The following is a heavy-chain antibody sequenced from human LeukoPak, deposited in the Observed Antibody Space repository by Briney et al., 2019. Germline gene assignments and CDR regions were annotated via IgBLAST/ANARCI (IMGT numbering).Heavy chain of an antibody. Sequence: PSETLSLTCAVSGGSISSSTNWWSWVRQAPGKGLEWVSSISTGSSYIYYADSVKGRFTISRDNSKNTLYLQMKSLRAEDTAVYYCAKDGGTVTSYYFDSWGLGTLVTVSS. D-gene: IGHD4-11*01. V-gene: IGHV3-21*04. CDR2: ISTGSSYI. CDR1: GGSISSST. J-gene: IGHJ4*02. CDR3: AKDGGTVTSYYFDS.